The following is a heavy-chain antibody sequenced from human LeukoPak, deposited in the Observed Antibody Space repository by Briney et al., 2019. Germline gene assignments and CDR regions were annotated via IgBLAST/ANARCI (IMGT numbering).Heavy chain of an antibody. CDR3: ARLRSSSFYYYYMDV. CDR2: ISSSGSTI. Sequence: PGGSLRLFCAASGFTFSDYYMSWIRQAPGKGLEWVSYISSSGSTIYYADSVKGRFTISRDNAKNSLYLQMNSLRAEDTAVYYCARLRSSSFYYYYMDVWGKGTTVTVSS. D-gene: IGHD6-6*01. V-gene: IGHV3-11*01. J-gene: IGHJ6*03. CDR1: GFTFSDYY.